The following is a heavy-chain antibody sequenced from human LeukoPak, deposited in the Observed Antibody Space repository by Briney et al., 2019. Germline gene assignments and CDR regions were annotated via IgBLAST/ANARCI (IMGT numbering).Heavy chain of an antibody. CDR3: ARSLGDVVVAAALTPYYFDY. CDR1: GYTFTSYG. J-gene: IGHJ4*02. V-gene: IGHV1-18*01. Sequence: ASVKVSCKASGYTFTSYGISWVRQAPGQGLEWMGWISAYNGNTNYAQKLQGRVTMTTDTSTSTAYMELRSLRSDDTAVYYCARSLGDVVVAAALTPYYFDYWGQGTLVTVSS. CDR2: ISAYNGNT. D-gene: IGHD2-15*01.